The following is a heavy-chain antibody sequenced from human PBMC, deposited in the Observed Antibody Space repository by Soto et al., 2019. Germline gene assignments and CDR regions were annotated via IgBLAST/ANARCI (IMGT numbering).Heavy chain of an antibody. Sequence: GGSLRLSCAASGFTFSGSARHWVRQASGKGLEWVGRIRSKANSYATAYAASVKGRFTISRDDSKNTAYLQMNSLKTEDTAVYYCTRHFNSSSPDYWGQGTLVTVSS. CDR2: IRSKANSYAT. V-gene: IGHV3-73*01. CDR3: TRHFNSSSPDY. CDR1: GFTFSGSA. D-gene: IGHD6-6*01. J-gene: IGHJ4*02.